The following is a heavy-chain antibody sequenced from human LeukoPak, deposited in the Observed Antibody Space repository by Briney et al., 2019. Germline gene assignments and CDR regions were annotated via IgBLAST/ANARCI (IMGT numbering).Heavy chain of an antibody. Sequence: SETLSLTCTVSGGSISSYYWSWIRQPPGKGLEWIGYIYYSGSTNYNPSLKSRVTISVDTSKNQFSLKLSSVTAAHTAVYYCARDIDSDAFDIWGQGTMVTVSS. CDR1: GGSISSYY. CDR3: ARDIDSDAFDI. V-gene: IGHV4-59*01. CDR2: IYYSGST. D-gene: IGHD3-16*02. J-gene: IGHJ3*02.